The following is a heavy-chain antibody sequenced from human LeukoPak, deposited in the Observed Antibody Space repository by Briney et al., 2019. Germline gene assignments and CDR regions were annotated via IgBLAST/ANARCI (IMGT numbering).Heavy chain of an antibody. Sequence: SAKVSCKASAGTFSSYAISWVRQAPGQGLEWMGGIIPMFGTANYAQKFQGRVTITADKSTSTAYMELSSLRSEDTAVYYCARGARKGDDYGGFFDYWGQGTLVTVSS. CDR2: IIPMFGTA. J-gene: IGHJ4*02. V-gene: IGHV1-69*06. CDR3: ARGARKGDDYGGFFDY. CDR1: AGTFSSYA. D-gene: IGHD4-23*01.